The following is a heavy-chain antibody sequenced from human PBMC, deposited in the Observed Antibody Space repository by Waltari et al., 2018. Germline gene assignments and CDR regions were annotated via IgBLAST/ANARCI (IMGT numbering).Heavy chain of an antibody. CDR1: GGSIKNPNLY. Sequence: QLQLQESGPGLVKPSGTLSLACAVSGGSIKNPNLYWGWVRQPPGKGLEFIGSVYYTGNTYDNPALMRRVTRSGDTSKNKFSLRLTSVTAADTAVYYCATPYGSGTNFDYWGQGTLVTVSS. V-gene: IGHV4-39*01. D-gene: IGHD3-10*01. CDR3: ATPYGSGTNFDY. J-gene: IGHJ4*02. CDR2: VYYTGNT.